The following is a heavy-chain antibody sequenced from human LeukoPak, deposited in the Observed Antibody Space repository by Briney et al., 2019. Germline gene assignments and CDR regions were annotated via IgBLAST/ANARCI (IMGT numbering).Heavy chain of an antibody. CDR2: IYYSGST. CDR1: GGSISSSSYY. V-gene: IGHV4-39*07. J-gene: IGHJ4*02. D-gene: IGHD6-13*01. Sequence: SETLSLTCTVSGGSISSSSYYWGWIRQPPGKGLEWIGRIYYSGSTYYNPSLKSRVTISVDTSKNQFSLKLSSVTAADTAVYYCARVSYSSSWYPEGIDYWGQGTLVTVSS. CDR3: ARVSYSSSWYPEGIDY.